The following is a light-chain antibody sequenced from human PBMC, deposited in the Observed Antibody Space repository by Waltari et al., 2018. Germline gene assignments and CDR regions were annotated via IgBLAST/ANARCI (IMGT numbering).Light chain of an antibody. CDR1: SSDIGAYNA. CDR2: DVH. CDR3: SSKTTRDTRL. V-gene: IGLV2-14*03. Sequence: QSALTQPASVSGSPGQSITISCTGTSSDIGAYNAVSWYQQHPGQAPKVVIYDVHNRPSGFSNRFSGSMSGNTASLTISGLQTEDEADYYCSSKTTRDTRLFGGGTKLTVL. J-gene: IGLJ3*02.